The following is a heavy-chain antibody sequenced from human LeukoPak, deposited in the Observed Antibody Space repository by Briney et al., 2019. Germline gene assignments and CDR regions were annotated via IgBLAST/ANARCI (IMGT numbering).Heavy chain of an antibody. V-gene: IGHV1-2*04. CDR1: GYTFTGYY. Sequence: ASVKVSCKASGYTFTGYYMHWVRQAPGQGLEWMGWINPNSGGTNYAQKFQGWVTMTRDTSISTAYMELSSLRSEDTAVYYCARDSAAYNFDYWGQGTLVTVSS. CDR3: ARDSAAYNFDY. CDR2: INPNSGGT. D-gene: IGHD4-11*01. J-gene: IGHJ4*02.